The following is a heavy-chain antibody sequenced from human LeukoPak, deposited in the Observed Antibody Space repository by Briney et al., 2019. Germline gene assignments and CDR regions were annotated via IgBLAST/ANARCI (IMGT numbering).Heavy chain of an antibody. CDR3: ARLGYTSSPGDS. D-gene: IGHD6-13*01. J-gene: IGHJ4*02. CDR1: GYIFSSYY. V-gene: IGHV5-51*01. CDR2: IFPGDSDT. Sequence: GESLKISCEGSGYIFSSYYIAWVRQVPGKGLECMGSIFPGDSDTKYSPSFQGHVTISVDKSISTAYLQWKSLSDSDTAMYYCARLGYTSSPGDSWGQGTLVTVSS.